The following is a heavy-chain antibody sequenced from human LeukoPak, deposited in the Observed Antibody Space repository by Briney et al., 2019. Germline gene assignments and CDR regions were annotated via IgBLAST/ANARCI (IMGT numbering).Heavy chain of an antibody. J-gene: IGHJ4*02. CDR2: INHSGST. CDR3: ARDLDTAMVTPDY. V-gene: IGHV4-34*01. CDR1: GGSFSGYY. Sequence: SETLSLTCAVYGGSFSGYYWSWIRQPPGKGLEWIGEINHSGSTNYNPSLKSRVTISVDTSKNQFSLKLSSVTAADTAVYYCARDLDTAMVTPDYWGQGTLVTVSS. D-gene: IGHD5-18*01.